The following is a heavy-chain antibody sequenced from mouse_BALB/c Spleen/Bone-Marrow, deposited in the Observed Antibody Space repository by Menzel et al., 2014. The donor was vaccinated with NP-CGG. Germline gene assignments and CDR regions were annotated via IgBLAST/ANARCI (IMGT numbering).Heavy chain of an antibody. CDR1: GYSITSDYA. V-gene: IGHV3-2*02. CDR2: ITYSVST. CDR3: ARSVVATRYFDY. Sequence: EVQLQQSGPGLVKPSQSLSLTCTVTGYSITSDYAWNWIRQFPGNKLEWMGYITYSVSTSYNPSLKSRISITRDTSKNQFFLQSNSVTTEDTATYYCARSVVATRYFDYWGQGTTLTVSS. D-gene: IGHD1-1*01. J-gene: IGHJ2*01.